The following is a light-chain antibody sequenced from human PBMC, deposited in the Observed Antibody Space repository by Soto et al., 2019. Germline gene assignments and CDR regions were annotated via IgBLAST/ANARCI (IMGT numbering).Light chain of an antibody. J-gene: IGKJ3*01. CDR2: RAS. V-gene: IGKV1-5*03. CDR1: QSISSW. CDR3: QQYKSPIIT. Sequence: DIQMTQSPSTLSASVGDRVTITCRASQSISSWLAWYQQKPGKAPKLLIYRASNLASGVPSRFTGSGSGTEFTLTISSLQPDDFATYYCQQYKSPIITFGHGNKVDI.